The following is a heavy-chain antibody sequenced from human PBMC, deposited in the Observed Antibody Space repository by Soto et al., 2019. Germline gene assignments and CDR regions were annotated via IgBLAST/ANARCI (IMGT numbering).Heavy chain of an antibody. CDR1: GFTFSSFA. CDR2: TSFDGSNK. Sequence: QVQLVESGGGAVQPGTSLRLSCAGSGFTFSSFAMNWVRQAPGKGLEWVAVTSFDGSNKYYADSVKGRFTISRDNFRKTLYLKLNSLRADDTATYYCARSIPLSGTSVHDAFDIWGRGTVVTVSA. J-gene: IGHJ3*02. D-gene: IGHD1-20*01. V-gene: IGHV3-30-3*01. CDR3: ARSIPLSGTSVHDAFDI.